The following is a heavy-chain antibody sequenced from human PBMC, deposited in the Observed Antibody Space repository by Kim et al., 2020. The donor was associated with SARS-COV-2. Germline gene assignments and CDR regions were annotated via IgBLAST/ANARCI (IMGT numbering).Heavy chain of an antibody. J-gene: IGHJ4*02. V-gene: IGHV3-53*01. D-gene: IGHD6-19*01. CDR3: AREGYSSGWYFYFDY. Sequence: DSVKSRFTISRDNSKNTLYLQMNSLRAEDTAVYYCAREGYSSGWYFYFDYWGQGTLVTVSS.